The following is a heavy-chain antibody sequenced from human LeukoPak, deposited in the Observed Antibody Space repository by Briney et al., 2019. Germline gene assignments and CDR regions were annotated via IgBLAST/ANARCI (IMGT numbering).Heavy chain of an antibody. CDR1: GFTVSSNY. CDR3: ARDSGAAAGRGMDV. Sequence: PGGSLRLSRAASGFTVSSNYMSWVRQAPGKGLEWVSVIYSGGSTYYADSVKGRFTISRDNSKNTLYLQMNSLRAEDTAVYYCARDSGAAAGRGMDVWGQGTTVIVSS. CDR2: IYSGGST. V-gene: IGHV3-53*01. D-gene: IGHD6-13*01. J-gene: IGHJ6*02.